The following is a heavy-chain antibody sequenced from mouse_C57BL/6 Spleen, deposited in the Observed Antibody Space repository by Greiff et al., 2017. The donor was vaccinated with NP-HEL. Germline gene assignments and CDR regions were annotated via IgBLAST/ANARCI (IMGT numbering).Heavy chain of an antibody. J-gene: IGHJ2*01. V-gene: IGHV5-4*01. CDR1: GFTFSSYA. D-gene: IGHD1-1*01. CDR3: ARDLDTTVVATDY. Sequence: EVKVVESGGGLVKPGGSLKLSCAASGFTFSSYAMSWVRQTPEKMLEWVATISDGGSYTYYPDNVKGRFTISRDDAKNNLYLQMSHLKSEDTAMDYCARDLDTTVVATDYWGQGTTLTVSS. CDR2: ISDGGSYT.